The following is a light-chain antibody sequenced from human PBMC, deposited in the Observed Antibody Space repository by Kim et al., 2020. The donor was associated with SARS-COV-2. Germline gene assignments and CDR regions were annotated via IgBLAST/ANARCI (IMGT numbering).Light chain of an antibody. Sequence: VSPGERATLSCRASQSVNSHLAWYQQKPGQTPRLLISYASSRASGIPARFSGSGSGTEFTLSISSLQSEDFTVYFCQQYNTWPFTFGPGTKVDIK. CDR3: QQYNTWPFT. CDR2: YAS. V-gene: IGKV3-15*01. CDR1: QSVNSH. J-gene: IGKJ3*01.